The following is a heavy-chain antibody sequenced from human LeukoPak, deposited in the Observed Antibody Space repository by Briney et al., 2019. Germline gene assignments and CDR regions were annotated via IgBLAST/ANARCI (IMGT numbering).Heavy chain of an antibody. Sequence: SETLSLTCTVSGGSISSYYWSWIRQPAGKGLECIGRIYTSGSTNYNPSLKSRVTMSVDTSKNQFSLKLSSVTAADTAVYYCARVSSGWYENWFDPWGQGTLVTVSS. CDR1: GGSISSYY. V-gene: IGHV4-4*07. CDR2: IYTSGST. J-gene: IGHJ5*02. D-gene: IGHD6-19*01. CDR3: ARVSSGWYENWFDP.